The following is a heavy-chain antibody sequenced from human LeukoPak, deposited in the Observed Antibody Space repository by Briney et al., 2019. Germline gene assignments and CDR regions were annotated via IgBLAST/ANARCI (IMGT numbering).Heavy chain of an antibody. J-gene: IGHJ4*02. CDR1: GFTFSSSF. Sequence: GGSLRLSCAASGFTFSSSFMSWVRQAPGTGLEWVANINGDGREINYLDSMSGRFTIYRDNAQNSLYLEMNSLRAEDTAVYYCARETWLQINYAADCWGPGTLVTVSS. D-gene: IGHD5-24*01. V-gene: IGHV3-7*01. CDR3: ARETWLQINYAADC. CDR2: INGDGREI.